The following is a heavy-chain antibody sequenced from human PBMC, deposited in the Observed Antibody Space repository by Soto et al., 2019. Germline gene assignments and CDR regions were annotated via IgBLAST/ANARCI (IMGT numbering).Heavy chain of an antibody. D-gene: IGHD2-15*01. J-gene: IGHJ4*02. CDR3: ARPPLPGYSIHFNS. CDR2: VYPRDSDT. Sequence: GESLKISCQASGYIFIDYWIGWVRQMPGKGLEWMGIVYPRDSDTRYSPSFQGQVTISADRSTGTAFLQWRSLKASDTALYYCARPPLPGYSIHFNSWGQGTLVTVSS. CDR1: GYIFIDYW. V-gene: IGHV5-51*01.